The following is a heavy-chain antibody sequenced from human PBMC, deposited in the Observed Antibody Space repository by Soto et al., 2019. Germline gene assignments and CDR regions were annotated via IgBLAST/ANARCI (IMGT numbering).Heavy chain of an antibody. Sequence: GESLKISCAASGFTFSDYYMSWIRQAPGKGLEWLSYISSSSSHIQYADSVKGRFTISRDNAKNSLYLQMDSLRAEDTAFYYCARDLAFGGVIDFWGQGILVTVSS. CDR1: GFTFSDYY. J-gene: IGHJ4*02. D-gene: IGHD3-16*01. CDR2: ISSSSSHI. CDR3: ARDLAFGGVIDF. V-gene: IGHV3-11*06.